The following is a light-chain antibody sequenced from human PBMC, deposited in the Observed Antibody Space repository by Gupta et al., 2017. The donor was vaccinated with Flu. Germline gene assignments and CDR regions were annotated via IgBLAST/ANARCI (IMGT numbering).Light chain of an antibody. Sequence: DIQMTQSPSSLCASVGDRVTITCRASQGISNYLAWYQQKPGKVPKLLIYAASTLQSGVPSRFSGSGSGTDFTLTISSLQPEDVATYYCQKYNSALGGTFGQGTKVEIK. CDR1: QGISNY. CDR2: AAS. V-gene: IGKV1-27*01. J-gene: IGKJ1*01. CDR3: QKYNSALGGT.